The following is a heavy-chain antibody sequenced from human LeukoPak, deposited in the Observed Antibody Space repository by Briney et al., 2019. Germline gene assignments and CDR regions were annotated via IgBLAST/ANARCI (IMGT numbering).Heavy chain of an antibody. CDR2: ISSSSSYI. Sequence: PGGSLRLSCAASGFTFSSYSMNWVRQAPGKGLEWVSSISSSSSYIYYADSVKGRFTISRDNAKNSLYLQMNSLRAEDTAVYYCAKEVPGGGRDLDLWGQGTLVTVSS. D-gene: IGHD3-16*01. V-gene: IGHV3-21*01. CDR1: GFTFSSYS. J-gene: IGHJ5*02. CDR3: AKEVPGGGRDLDL.